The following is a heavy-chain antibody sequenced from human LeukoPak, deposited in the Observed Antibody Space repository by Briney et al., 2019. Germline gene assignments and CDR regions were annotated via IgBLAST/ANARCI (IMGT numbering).Heavy chain of an antibody. J-gene: IGHJ4*02. CDR1: GYSFTNYG. CDR3: ATYSAAGRTYYFDY. V-gene: IGHV1-18*01. CDR2: ISPYNGNT. D-gene: IGHD6-13*01. Sequence: ASVKASCKASGYSFTNYGITWGRQAPGQGLEWMGWISPYNGNTNYAQKLQGRVTMTRDTSTSTAYMELRSLRSDDTAVYYCATYSAAGRTYYFDYWGQGALVTVSS.